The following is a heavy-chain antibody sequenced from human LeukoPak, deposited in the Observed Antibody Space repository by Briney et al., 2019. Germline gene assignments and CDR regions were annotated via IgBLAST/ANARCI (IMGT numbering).Heavy chain of an antibody. V-gene: IGHV4-4*07. CDR2: MYTSGST. Sequence: SETLSLTCSVSGGSISSYYWSWIRQPAGKQPEGMGRMYTSGSTYYNPSLKSRVTMSADTSKNQFSLKLTSVTAADTSVYYCAREGGPGGDYGSIDSWGQGTLVTVSS. J-gene: IGHJ4*02. CDR3: AREGGPGGDYGSIDS. D-gene: IGHD4-17*01. CDR1: GGSISSYY.